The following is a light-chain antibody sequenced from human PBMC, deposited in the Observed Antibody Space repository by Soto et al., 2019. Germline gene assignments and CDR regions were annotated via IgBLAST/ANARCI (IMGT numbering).Light chain of an antibody. CDR2: QVT. CDR1: SSDIASFNY. J-gene: IGLJ1*01. Sequence: QSALAQPASVSGSPGQSITISCTGSSSDIASFNYVSWYQQYPGKAPKLLICQVTSRASGVSHRFSGSKFGDTASLTISGLQPEDEAEYYCNSYSSSTFYVFGTGTKVTVL. V-gene: IGLV2-14*01. CDR3: NSYSSSTFYV.